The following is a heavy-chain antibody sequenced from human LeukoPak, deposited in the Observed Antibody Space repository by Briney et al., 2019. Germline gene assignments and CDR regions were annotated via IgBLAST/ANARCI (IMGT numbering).Heavy chain of an antibody. V-gene: IGHV3-23*01. D-gene: IGHD2-2*01. CDR1: GFTFSSYA. J-gene: IGHJ4*02. CDR2: ISGSGGST. CDR3: AKDLGIVVVPAATTR. Sequence: GGSLRLSCAASGFTFSSYAMSWVRQAPGKGLEWVSAISGSGGSTYYADSVKGRLTISRDNSKNTLYLRMNSLRAEDTAVYYCAKDLGIVVVPAATTRWGQGTLVTVSS.